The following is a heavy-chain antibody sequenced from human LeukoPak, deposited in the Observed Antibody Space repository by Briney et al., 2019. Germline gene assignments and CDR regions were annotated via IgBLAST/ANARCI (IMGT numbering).Heavy chain of an antibody. V-gene: IGHV1-2*02. CDR2: MHGGNGNT. CDR3: AREGSYCVGGDCYSFDF. Sequence: ASVRVSCKASGYKFISHYLQWVRQAPGLGPELMGWMHGGNGNTRYAEKFEGRVTMTRDTSTSTAYMDLSSLTSDDTAVYYCAREGSYCVGGDCYSFDFWGQGTLVTVSS. D-gene: IGHD2-21*02. J-gene: IGHJ4*02. CDR1: GYKFISHY.